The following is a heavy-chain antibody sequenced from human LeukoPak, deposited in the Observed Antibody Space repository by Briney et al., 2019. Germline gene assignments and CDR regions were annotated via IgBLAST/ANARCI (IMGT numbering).Heavy chain of an antibody. J-gene: IGHJ3*02. D-gene: IGHD4-17*01. CDR1: GGTFSSYA. Sequence: SVKVSCKASGGTFSSYAISWVRQAPGQGLEWMGGIIPIFGTANYAQKFQGRVTITADESTSTAYMELSSLRSEDTAVYYCARATPLFDAFDIWGQGTMVTVSS. CDR2: IIPIFGTA. V-gene: IGHV1-69*01. CDR3: ARATPLFDAFDI.